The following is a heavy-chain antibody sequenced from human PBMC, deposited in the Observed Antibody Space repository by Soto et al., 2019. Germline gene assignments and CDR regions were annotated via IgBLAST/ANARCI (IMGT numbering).Heavy chain of an antibody. V-gene: IGHV4-59*01. CDR2: IYYSGST. Sequence: SETLSLTCTVSGGSISSYYWSWIRQPPGKGLEWIGYIYYSGSTNYNPSLKSRVTISVDTSKNQFSLKLSSVTAADTAVYYCARSLSSPYDFWSGYYDWFDPWGQGTLVTVSS. D-gene: IGHD3-3*01. CDR1: GGSISSYY. CDR3: ARSLSSPYDFWSGYYDWFDP. J-gene: IGHJ5*02.